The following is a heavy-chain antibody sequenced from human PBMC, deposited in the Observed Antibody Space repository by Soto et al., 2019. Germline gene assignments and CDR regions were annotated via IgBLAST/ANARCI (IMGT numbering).Heavy chain of an antibody. CDR2: ISYDGSNK. V-gene: IGHV3-30*18. D-gene: IGHD1-26*01. CDR3: AKVFSAPVFRELPFDY. Sequence: GGSLRLSCAASGFTFSSYGMHWVRQAPGKGLEWVAVISYDGSNKYYADSVKGRFTISRDNSKNTLYLQMNSLRAEDTAVYYCAKVFSAPVFRELPFDYWGQGTLVTVSS. J-gene: IGHJ4*02. CDR1: GFTFSSYG.